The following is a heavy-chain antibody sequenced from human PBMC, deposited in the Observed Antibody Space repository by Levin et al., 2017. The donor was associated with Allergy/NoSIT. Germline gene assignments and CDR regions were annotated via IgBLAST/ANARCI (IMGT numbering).Heavy chain of an antibody. CDR1: GFSLSTSGVG. D-gene: IGHD7-27*01. V-gene: IGHV2-5*02. CDR3: AHTAKTRLGFDY. CDR2: IYWDDDK. Sequence: TLSLTCTFSGFSLSTSGVGVGWIRQPPGKALECLALIYWDDDKRYRPSLKSRLTITKDTPKNQVVLTMNNMDPVDTATYYCAHTAKTRLGFDYWGQGILVTVSS. J-gene: IGHJ4*02.